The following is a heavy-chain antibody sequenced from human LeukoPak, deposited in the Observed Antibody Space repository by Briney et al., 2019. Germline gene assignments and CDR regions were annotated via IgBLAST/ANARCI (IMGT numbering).Heavy chain of an antibody. CDR1: GGSFSGYY. D-gene: IGHD2-15*01. CDR3: ARGPGYSSGGTNY. V-gene: IGHV4-34*01. CDR2: INHSGRT. Sequence: SETLSLTCAVYGGSFSGYYWSWIRQPPGKGLEWIGEINHSGRTNYNPSLKSRVTISVDTSKNQFSLKLSSVTAADTAVYYCARGPGYSSGGTNYWGQGTLVTVSS. J-gene: IGHJ4*02.